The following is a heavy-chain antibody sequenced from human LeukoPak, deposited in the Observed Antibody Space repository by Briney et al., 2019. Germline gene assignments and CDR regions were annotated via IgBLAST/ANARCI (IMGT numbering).Heavy chain of an antibody. D-gene: IGHD3-22*01. CDR3: ARAGAITMIVVVRNWFDP. CDR1: GGSISSSSYY. CDR2: IYYSGST. J-gene: IGHJ5*02. Sequence: SETLSLTCTVSGGSISSSSYYWGWIRQPPGKGLEWIGNIYYSGSTYYNPSLKSRVTISLDTSKNQFSLKLSSVTAADTAVYYCARAGAITMIVVVRNWFDPWGQGTLVTVSS. V-gene: IGHV4-39*07.